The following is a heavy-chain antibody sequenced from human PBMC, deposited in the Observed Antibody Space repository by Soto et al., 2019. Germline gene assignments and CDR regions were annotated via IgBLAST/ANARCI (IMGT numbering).Heavy chain of an antibody. V-gene: IGHV5-51*01. D-gene: IGHD2-2*01. CDR1: GYSFIIYW. CDR2: IYPGDSDT. CDR3: ARRSTYCSSHGCYFAY. J-gene: IGHJ4*02. Sequence: PGESLKISCKGSGYSFIIYWIVWVRQMPGKGLGYMGIIYPGDSDTRYSPSFQGQVTISADKSISTAYLQRSSLKASETALYYCARRSTYCSSHGCYFAYWGQGIPVTGSS.